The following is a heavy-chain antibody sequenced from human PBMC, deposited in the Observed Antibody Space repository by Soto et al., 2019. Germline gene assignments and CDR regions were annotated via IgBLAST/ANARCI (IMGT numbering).Heavy chain of an antibody. V-gene: IGHV1-46*02. Sequence: XSVKVSCKAGAFNPNTYFMHWLRQAPGQGLEWLGIISPSGDATSYAKKFRGRLTVTKDTSTTTVYMELSGLRPDDTAVYYCARDWRYSSGLDYWGQGTLVTGSS. J-gene: IGHJ4*02. CDR3: ARDWRYSSGLDY. CDR1: AFNPNTYF. D-gene: IGHD6-19*01. CDR2: ISPSGDAT.